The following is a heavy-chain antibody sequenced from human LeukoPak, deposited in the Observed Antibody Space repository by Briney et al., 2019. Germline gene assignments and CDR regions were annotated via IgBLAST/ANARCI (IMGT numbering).Heavy chain of an antibody. V-gene: IGHV1-18*01. D-gene: IGHD6-13*01. Sequence: ASVKVSCKASGYTFTSYGISWVRQAPGQGLEWMGWISAYNGNTNYAQKLQGRVTMTTDTSTSTAYMELRSLRSGDTAVYYCARDEGGIAASGPYYFDYWGQGTLVTVSS. CDR3: ARDEGGIAASGPYYFDY. CDR2: ISAYNGNT. J-gene: IGHJ4*02. CDR1: GYTFTSYG.